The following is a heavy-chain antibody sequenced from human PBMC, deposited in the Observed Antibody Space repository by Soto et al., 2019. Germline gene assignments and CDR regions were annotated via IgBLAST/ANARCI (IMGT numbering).Heavy chain of an antibody. Sequence: ASVKLSCKASGYTFTSYGISLVRQAPGQGLEWMGWISAYNGNTNYAQKLQGRVTMTTDTSTSTAYMELRSLRSDDTAVYYCARDLQRLVTGRPKGGKTGGAFDIWGQGTMVTVSS. J-gene: IGHJ3*02. CDR2: ISAYNGNT. V-gene: IGHV1-18*01. CDR1: GYTFTSYG. CDR3: ARDLQRLVTGRPKGGKTGGAFDI. D-gene: IGHD1-20*01.